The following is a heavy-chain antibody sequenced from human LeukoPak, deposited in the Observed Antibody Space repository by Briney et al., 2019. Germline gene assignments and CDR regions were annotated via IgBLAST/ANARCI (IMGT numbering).Heavy chain of an antibody. Sequence: GGSLRFSCAASGFTFSSYVMSWVRQAPGKGLEWVSSNSGSGGSTYYADSVKGRFTISRDNSKNTLYLQMNSLRAEDTAVYYCAKWPAGIEPNFDYWGQGTLVTVSS. V-gene: IGHV3-23*01. CDR1: GFTFSSYV. J-gene: IGHJ4*02. CDR2: NSGSGGST. D-gene: IGHD2-2*02. CDR3: AKWPAGIEPNFDY.